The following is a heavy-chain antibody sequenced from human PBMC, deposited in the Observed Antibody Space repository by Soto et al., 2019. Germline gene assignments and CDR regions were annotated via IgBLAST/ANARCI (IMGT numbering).Heavy chain of an antibody. CDR2: IWYDGSNK. V-gene: IGHV3-33*01. D-gene: IGHD2-2*01. Sequence: GGSLRLSCAASGFTFSSYGMHWVRQAPGKGLEWVAVIWYDGSNKYYADSVKDRFTISRDNSKNTLYLQMNSLRAEDTAVYYCAREAPLVVPAAINGFYYYYYMDVWGKGTTVTVSS. J-gene: IGHJ6*03. CDR1: GFTFSSYG. CDR3: AREAPLVVPAAINGFYYYYYMDV.